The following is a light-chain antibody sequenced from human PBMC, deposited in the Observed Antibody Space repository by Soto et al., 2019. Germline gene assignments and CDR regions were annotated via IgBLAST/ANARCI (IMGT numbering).Light chain of an antibody. CDR2: GNS. CDR1: SSNIGAGYD. V-gene: IGLV1-40*01. CDR3: QSYDSSLSGWV. Sequence: QSVLTQPPSVSGAPGQRVIISCTGSSSNIGAGYDVHWYQQLPGTAPKLLISGNSNRPSGVPDRFSGSKSGTSASLAITGLQAEDEADYYCQSYDSSLSGWVFGGGTKLTVL. J-gene: IGLJ3*02.